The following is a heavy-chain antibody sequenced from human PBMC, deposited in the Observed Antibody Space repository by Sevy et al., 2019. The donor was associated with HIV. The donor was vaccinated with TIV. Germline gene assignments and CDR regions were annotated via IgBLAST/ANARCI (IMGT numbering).Heavy chain of an antibody. CDR3: STHAGIAAAGRVFDY. CDR1: GFTFSDHY. Sequence: GGSLRLSCVASGFTFSDHYMEWVRQAPGKGLEWVGRTRNKADGYTTEYAASVKGRFTIPREDSKNSLYVKMNSLKTEDTAVYYCSTHAGIAAAGRVFDYWGQGTLVTVSS. J-gene: IGHJ4*02. V-gene: IGHV3-72*01. CDR2: TRNKADGYTT. D-gene: IGHD6-25*01.